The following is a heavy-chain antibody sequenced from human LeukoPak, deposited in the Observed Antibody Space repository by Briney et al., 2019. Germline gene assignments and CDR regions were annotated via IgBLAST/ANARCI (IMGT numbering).Heavy chain of an antibody. D-gene: IGHD2-2*02. CDR1: GFTFSSYG. Sequence: PGGSLRLSCVDSGFTFSSYGMHWVRQAPGKGLEWVAFIRYDGSNKYYADSVKGRFTISRDNSKNTLYLQMNSLRAEDTAVYYCAKESLLVPAAIRYFDYWGQGTLVTVSS. CDR3: AKESLLVPAAIRYFDY. J-gene: IGHJ4*02. CDR2: IRYDGSNK. V-gene: IGHV3-30*02.